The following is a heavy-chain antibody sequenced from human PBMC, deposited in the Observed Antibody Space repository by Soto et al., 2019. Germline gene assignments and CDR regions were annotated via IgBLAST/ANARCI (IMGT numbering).Heavy chain of an antibody. CDR2: INPSGGST. Sequence: GASVKVSCKASGYTFTSYYMHWVRQAPGQGLEWMGIINPSGGSTSYAQKFQGRVTMTRDTSTSTVYMELSSLRSEDTAVYYCARDQALYCSGGSCYGPYYYGMDVWGQGTTVTVS. CDR1: GYTFTSYY. V-gene: IGHV1-46*01. D-gene: IGHD2-15*01. J-gene: IGHJ6*02. CDR3: ARDQALYCSGGSCYGPYYYGMDV.